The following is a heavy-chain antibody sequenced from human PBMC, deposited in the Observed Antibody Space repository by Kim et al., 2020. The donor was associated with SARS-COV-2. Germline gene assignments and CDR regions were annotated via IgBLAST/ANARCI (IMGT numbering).Heavy chain of an antibody. V-gene: IGHV4-34*01. Sequence: SETLSLTCAVYGGSFSGYYWSWIRQPPGKGLEWIGEINHSGSTNYNPSLNSRVTISVDTSKNQFSLKLSSVTAADTAVYYCARVRAAAGIYWGQGTLVTVSS. D-gene: IGHD6-13*01. CDR1: GGSFSGYY. CDR3: ARVRAAAGIY. J-gene: IGHJ4*02. CDR2: INHSGST.